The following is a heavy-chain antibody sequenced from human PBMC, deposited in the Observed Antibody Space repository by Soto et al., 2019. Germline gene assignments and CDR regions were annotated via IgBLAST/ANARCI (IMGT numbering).Heavy chain of an antibody. CDR3: ARQLWRGADHYFDY. V-gene: IGHV4-39*01. Sequence: SETLSLTCTVSGGSISYEYYHWTWIRQSPGEGLEWIGSFYYSGYTYYNPSLKSRVTISVDTSKNQFSLKLSSVTAADTAVYYCARQLWRGADHYFDYWGQGTLVTVSS. CDR1: GGSISYEYYH. J-gene: IGHJ4*02. CDR2: FYYSGYT. D-gene: IGHD1-26*01.